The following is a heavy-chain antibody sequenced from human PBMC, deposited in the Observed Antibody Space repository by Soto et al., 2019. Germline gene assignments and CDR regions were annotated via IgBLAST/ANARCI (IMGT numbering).Heavy chain of an antibody. V-gene: IGHV1-46*01. D-gene: IGHD6-6*01. Sequence: QVQLVQSGAEVKKPGASVKVSCKASGYTFTSYYMHWVRQAPGQGLEWMGIINPSGGSTSYAQKFQGRVTMTRDTSTSTVYMELSSLRSEDTAVYYCARAFPSYSSSRTGFDYWGQGTLVTVSS. CDR2: INPSGGST. CDR1: GYTFTSYY. J-gene: IGHJ4*02. CDR3: ARAFPSYSSSRTGFDY.